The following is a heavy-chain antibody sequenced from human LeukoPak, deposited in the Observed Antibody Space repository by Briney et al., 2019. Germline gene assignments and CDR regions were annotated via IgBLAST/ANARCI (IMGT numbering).Heavy chain of an antibody. CDR3: ARVCVTPFGVPFPSYMDV. Sequence: SETLSLTCTVSGYSISSDYYWGWIRQPPGKGLEWIGSIFHSGTTFYSPSLKSRVAISVDTSKTQFSLKLSSVTAADTAVYFCARVCVTPFGVPFPSYMDVGGEGTTVTVS. CDR2: IFHSGTT. CDR1: GYSISSDYY. J-gene: IGHJ6*03. D-gene: IGHD3-3*01. V-gene: IGHV4-38-2*02.